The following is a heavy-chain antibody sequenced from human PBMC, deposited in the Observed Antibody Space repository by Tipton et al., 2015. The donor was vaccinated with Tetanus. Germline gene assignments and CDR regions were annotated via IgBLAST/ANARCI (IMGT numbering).Heavy chain of an antibody. CDR1: GYSISSGYY. Sequence: TLSLTCAVSGYSISSGYYWGWIRQPPGKGLEWIGSIFHSGSPYYNPSLKSQVTISVDTSKNQVSLKLSSVTAADTAVYYCARWGTYYYDSSGNYYFDYWGQGTLVTVSS. CDR3: ARWGTYYYDSSGNYYFDY. V-gene: IGHV4-38-2*01. D-gene: IGHD3-22*01. CDR2: IFHSGSP. J-gene: IGHJ4*02.